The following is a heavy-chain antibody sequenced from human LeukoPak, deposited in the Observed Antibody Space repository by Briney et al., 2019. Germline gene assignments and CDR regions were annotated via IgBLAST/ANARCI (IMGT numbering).Heavy chain of an antibody. CDR3: ASRPYYYDSSGYYD. J-gene: IGHJ4*02. Sequence: SETLSLTCAVYGGSFSGYYWSWIRQPPGKGLEWIGEINHSGSTNYNPSLKSRVTISVDTSKNQFSLKLSPVTAADTAVYYCASRPYYYDSSGYYDWGQGTLVTVSS. V-gene: IGHV4-34*01. CDR1: GGSFSGYY. D-gene: IGHD3-22*01. CDR2: INHSGST.